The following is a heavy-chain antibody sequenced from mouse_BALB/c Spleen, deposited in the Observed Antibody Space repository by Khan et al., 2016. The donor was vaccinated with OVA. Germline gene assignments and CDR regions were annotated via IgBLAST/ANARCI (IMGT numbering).Heavy chain of an antibody. J-gene: IGHJ3*01. CDR1: GYTFTDYV. Sequence: QVQLQQSGPELVKPGASVKMSCKASGYTFTDYVINWVKQRTGQGLEWIGDIYPGSGSTYYNEKFKGKAKLTADKSSNTAYIQLSSLTFEDSAVDFCARGGYSVFAYWGQGTLVTVSA. D-gene: IGHD1-1*01. CDR2: IYPGSGST. CDR3: ARGGYSVFAY. V-gene: IGHV1-77*01.